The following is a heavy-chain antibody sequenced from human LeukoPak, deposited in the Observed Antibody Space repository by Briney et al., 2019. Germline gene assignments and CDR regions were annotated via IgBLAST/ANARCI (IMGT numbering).Heavy chain of an antibody. J-gene: IGHJ4*02. V-gene: IGHV3-9*01. CDR2: INWNSSYI. CDR3: AKDTTATGTGNFDY. CDR1: GFIFDDYA. D-gene: IGHD6-13*01. Sequence: GGSLRLSCAASGFIFDDYAMHWVRQVPGKGLQWVLGINWNSSYIGLADFVKGRVTISRDNAKNSLYLNMNSLRAEDTALYYCAKDTTATGTGNFDYWGQGTLVTVSS.